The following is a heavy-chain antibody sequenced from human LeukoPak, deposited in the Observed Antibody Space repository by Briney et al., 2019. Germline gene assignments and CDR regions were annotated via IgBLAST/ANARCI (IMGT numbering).Heavy chain of an antibody. CDR1: GYTFTSYD. D-gene: IGHD6-13*01. V-gene: IGHV1-8*01. CDR2: MNPNSGNT. J-gene: IGHJ3*02. Sequence: ASVKVSCKASGYTFTSYDINWVRQATGQGLEWMGWMNPNSGNTGYAQKFQGRVTLTRNTSISTAYMELSSLRSEDTAVYYCARDSIAAAGTAFDIWGQGTMVTVSS. CDR3: ARDSIAAAGTAFDI.